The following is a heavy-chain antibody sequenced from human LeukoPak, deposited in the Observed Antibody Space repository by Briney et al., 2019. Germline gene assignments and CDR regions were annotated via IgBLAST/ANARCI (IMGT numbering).Heavy chain of an antibody. D-gene: IGHD3-10*01. CDR1: GFTFSYYT. Sequence: GGSLRLSCAASGFTFSYYTMNWVRQAPGKGLEWVSSISSSSIYIYYADSVKGRFTISGDNAKNTLYLQMNSLRAEDTAVYYCARIADYGSGFELWGQGTLVTVSS. V-gene: IGHV3-21*01. J-gene: IGHJ4*02. CDR3: ARIADYGSGFEL. CDR2: ISSSSIYI.